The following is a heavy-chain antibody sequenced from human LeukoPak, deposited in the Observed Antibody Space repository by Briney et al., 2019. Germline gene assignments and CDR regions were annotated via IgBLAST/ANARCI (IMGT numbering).Heavy chain of an antibody. V-gene: IGHV4-34*01. CDR2: INHSGST. Sequence: PSETLSLTCAVYVGSFSGYYWSWIRRPPGKGLEGFGEINHSGSTNYNPSLKSRVTISVDTSKNQFSLKLNSVTAADTAMYYCAKSGGYGLIDYWGQGTLVTVSS. D-gene: IGHD1-26*01. CDR1: VGSFSGYY. J-gene: IGHJ4*02. CDR3: AKSGGYGLIDY.